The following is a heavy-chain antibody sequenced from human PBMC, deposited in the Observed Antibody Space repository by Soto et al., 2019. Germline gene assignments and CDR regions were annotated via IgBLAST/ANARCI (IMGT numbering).Heavy chain of an antibody. V-gene: IGHV3-33*01. J-gene: IGHJ2*01. CDR1: GFIFSNYG. Sequence: QVQLVESGGGVVQPRRSLRLSCAASGFIFSNYGMHWVRQAPGKGLEWVAVIWYDESHESYADSVKGRFTISRDNSKNTLFLQMNSLRAEDTAVYYCARDRYSYDSRAYQGVDWYFDLWGRGTLVSVSS. CDR2: IWYDESHE. D-gene: IGHD3-22*01. CDR3: ARDRYSYDSRAYQGVDWYFDL.